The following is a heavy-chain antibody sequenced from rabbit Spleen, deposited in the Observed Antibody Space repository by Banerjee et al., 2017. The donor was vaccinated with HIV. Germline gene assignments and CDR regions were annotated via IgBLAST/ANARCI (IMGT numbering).Heavy chain of an antibody. Sequence: QSLEESGGDLVKPGASLTLTCTASGVSFSSNWICWVRQAPGKGLEWIACIDISDGDTDYANWPKGRFTISKASSTTVTLQMTSLTAADTATYFCARNYVNVFDPWGPGTLVTVS. D-gene: IGHD1-1*01. CDR2: IDISDGDT. V-gene: IGHV1S40*01. J-gene: IGHJ2*01. CDR3: ARNYVNVFDP. CDR1: GVSFSSNW.